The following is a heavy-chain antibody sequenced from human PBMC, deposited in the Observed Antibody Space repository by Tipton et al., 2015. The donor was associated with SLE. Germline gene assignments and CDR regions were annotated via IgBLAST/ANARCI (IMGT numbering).Heavy chain of an antibody. CDR3: AGLTGGPYYFDY. D-gene: IGHD7-27*01. CDR1: GGSISSYY. J-gene: IGHJ4*02. V-gene: IGHV4-4*07. Sequence: GLVKPSETLSLICTVSGGSISSYYWSWIRQPAGKGLEWIGRIYNSGSTNYNPSLKSRVTMSVDTSKNQFSLRLTSVTAADTAIYYCAGLTGGPYYFDYWGQGALVTVSS. CDR2: IYNSGST.